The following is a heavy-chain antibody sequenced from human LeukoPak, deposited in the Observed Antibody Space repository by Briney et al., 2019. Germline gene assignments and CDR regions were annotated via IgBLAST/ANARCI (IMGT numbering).Heavy chain of an antibody. CDR1: GFTVSSNY. CDR2: IYSGGST. D-gene: IGHD5-18*01. V-gene: IGHV3-66*04. CDR3: ARRGHGYGSPFDY. J-gene: IGHJ4*02. Sequence: GGSLRLSCAASGFTVSSNYMSWVRQAPGKGLEWVSMIYSGGSTYYADSVKGRFTISRDNSKNTLDLQMNSLRAEDTAVYYCARRGHGYGSPFDYWGQGTLVTVPS.